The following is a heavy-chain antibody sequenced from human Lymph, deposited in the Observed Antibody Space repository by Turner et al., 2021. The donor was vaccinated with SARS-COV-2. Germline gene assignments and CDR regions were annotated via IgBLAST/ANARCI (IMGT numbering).Heavy chain of an antibody. CDR1: GVTFSSDA. CDR3: ANLYSSSAAGDP. D-gene: IGHD6-6*01. J-gene: IGHJ5*02. V-gene: IGHV3-23*01. CDR2: ISGSGGST. Sequence: EVQRLESGGGLVQPGGSLRLSCAASGVTFSSDAMSWVRQAPGKGLECVSAISGSGGSTYYADSVKGRFTISRDNSKNTLYLQMNSLRAEDTAVYYCANLYSSSAAGDPWGQGTLVTVSS.